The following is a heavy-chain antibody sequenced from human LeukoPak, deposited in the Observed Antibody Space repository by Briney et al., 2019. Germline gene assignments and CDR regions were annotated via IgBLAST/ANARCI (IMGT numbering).Heavy chain of an antibody. CDR1: GGPISSYY. Sequence: KPSETLSLTCTVSGGPISSYYWSWIRQPPGKGLEWIGYIYYSGSTNYNPSLKSRVTISVDTSKNQFSLKLSSVTAADTAVYYCARVGLRDAFDIWGQGTMVTVSS. J-gene: IGHJ3*02. CDR2: IYYSGST. CDR3: ARVGLRDAFDI. V-gene: IGHV4-59*01. D-gene: IGHD5-12*01.